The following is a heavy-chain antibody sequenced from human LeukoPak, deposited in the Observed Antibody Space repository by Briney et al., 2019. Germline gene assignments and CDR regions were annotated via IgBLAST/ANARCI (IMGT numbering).Heavy chain of an antibody. CDR2: ISGSGSST. CDR3: ARKYYGGNSGGFDY. D-gene: IGHD4-23*01. J-gene: IGHJ4*02. Sequence: GGSLRLSCAASGFTFTSYAMNWVRQAPGKGLEWVSTISGSGSSTYYVDSVKGRFTISRDNSENTLSLQMNSLRAEDTAVYYCARKYYGGNSGGFDYWGQGTLVTVSS. CDR1: GFTFTSYA. V-gene: IGHV3-23*01.